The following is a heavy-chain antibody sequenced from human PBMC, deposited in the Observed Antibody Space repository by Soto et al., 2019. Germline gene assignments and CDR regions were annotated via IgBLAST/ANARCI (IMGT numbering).Heavy chain of an antibody. D-gene: IGHD6-25*01. CDR1: GFTFSSYS. Sequence: GGSLRLSCAASGFTFSSYSMNWVRQAPGKGLEWVSYISSSSSTIYYADSVKGRFTISRDNAKNSLYLQMNSLRAEDTAVYYCARAGPAFDYWGQGTLVTVSS. V-gene: IGHV3-48*01. J-gene: IGHJ4*02. CDR3: ARAGPAFDY. CDR2: ISSSSSTI.